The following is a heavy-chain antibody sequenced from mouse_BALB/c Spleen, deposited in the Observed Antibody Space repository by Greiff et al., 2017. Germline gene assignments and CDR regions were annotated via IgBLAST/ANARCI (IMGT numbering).Heavy chain of an antibody. CDR3: AGKYGNPYAMDY. V-gene: IGHV1S81*02. CDR2: INPSNGRT. Sequence: QVQLQQPGAELVKPGASVKLSCKASGYTFTSYWMHWVKQRPGQGLEWIGEINPSNGRTNYNEKFKSKATLTVDKSSSTAYMQLSSLTSEDSAVYYCAGKYGNPYAMDYWGQGTSVTVSS. D-gene: IGHD2-10*02. CDR1: GYTFTSYW. J-gene: IGHJ4*01.